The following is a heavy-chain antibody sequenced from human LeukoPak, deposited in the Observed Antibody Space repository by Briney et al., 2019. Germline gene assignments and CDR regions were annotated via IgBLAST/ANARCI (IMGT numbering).Heavy chain of an antibody. V-gene: IGHV3-23*01. CDR1: GFTVTSNY. J-gene: IGHJ6*03. CDR2: ISGSGGST. Sequence: GGSLRLSCAASGFTVTSNYMSWVRQAPGKGLEWVSAISGSGGSTYYADSVKGRFTISRDNSKNTLYLQMNSLRAEDMAVYYCAKGVYWYYYYMDVWGKGTTVTVSS. CDR3: AKGVYWYYYYMDV.